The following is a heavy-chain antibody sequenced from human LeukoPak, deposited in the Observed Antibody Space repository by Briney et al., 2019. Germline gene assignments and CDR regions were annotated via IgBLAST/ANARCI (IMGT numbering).Heavy chain of an antibody. D-gene: IGHD3-9*01. CDR1: GGSISSSSYY. Sequence: SETLSLTCTVSGGSISSSSYYWGWIRQPPGKGLEWIGSIYYSGSTYYNPSLTSRVTISVDASKNQFSLKLSSVTAADTAVYYCARLDDILTGYYRGPPGYFDYWGQGTLVTVSS. CDR2: IYYSGST. CDR3: ARLDDILTGYYRGPPGYFDY. V-gene: IGHV4-39*01. J-gene: IGHJ4*02.